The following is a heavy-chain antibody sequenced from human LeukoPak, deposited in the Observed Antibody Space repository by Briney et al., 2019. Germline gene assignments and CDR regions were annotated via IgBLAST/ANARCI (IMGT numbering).Heavy chain of an antibody. J-gene: IGHJ4*02. D-gene: IGHD2-15*01. Sequence: SVTVSCKPSGYTFTDYYMHRLRQAPGQGLEWMGWVNPNSGGTNYAQKFQGRVTMTRNTSISPAYMELSRLRSDDTAVYYCARVLRKTIVAVDYWGQGTLVTVSS. CDR1: GYTFTDYY. V-gene: IGHV1-2*02. CDR3: ARVLRKTIVAVDY. CDR2: VNPNSGGT.